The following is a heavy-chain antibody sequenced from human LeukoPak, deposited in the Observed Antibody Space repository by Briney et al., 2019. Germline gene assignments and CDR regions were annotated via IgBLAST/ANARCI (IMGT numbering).Heavy chain of an antibody. Sequence: ASVKVSCKVSGYALAELSMHWVRQAPGKGLEWMGGFDPEDGETIYAQKFQGRVTMTEDTSTDTAYMELSSLRSEDTAVYYCATVRYYDSSLRTYYFDYWGQGTLVTVSS. CDR3: ATVRYYDSSLRTYYFDY. CDR1: GYALAELS. CDR2: FDPEDGET. D-gene: IGHD3-22*01. V-gene: IGHV1-24*01. J-gene: IGHJ4*02.